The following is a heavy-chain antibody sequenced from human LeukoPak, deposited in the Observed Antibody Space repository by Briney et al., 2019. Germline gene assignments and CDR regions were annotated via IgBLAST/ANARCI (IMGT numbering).Heavy chain of an antibody. J-gene: IGHJ4*02. Sequence: PGGSLRLSCAASGFTFISYGMHSVRQAPGKGLEWVAGIWYDESKRYYADSVKGRFTISRDKSKNTLYLQMTSLRVEDTAVYYCARWGGDKEYYFDYWGQGTLVTVSS. CDR1: GFTFISYG. CDR3: ARWGGDKEYYFDY. CDR2: IWYDESKR. V-gene: IGHV3-33*01. D-gene: IGHD3-10*01.